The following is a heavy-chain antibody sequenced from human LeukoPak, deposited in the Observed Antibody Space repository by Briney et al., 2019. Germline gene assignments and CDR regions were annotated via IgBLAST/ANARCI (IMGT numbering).Heavy chain of an antibody. CDR1: GFTFSSYS. Sequence: PGGSLRLSCAASGFTFSSYSMNWVRQAPGKGLEWVSSISSSSSYIYYADSVKGRFTISRDNAKNSLYLQMNSLRVEDTAVYYCAKGDFWTGVCEFFHPWGQGTLVTVSS. J-gene: IGHJ1*01. CDR2: ISSSSSYI. CDR3: AKGDFWTGVCEFFHP. D-gene: IGHD3/OR15-3a*01. V-gene: IGHV3-21*01.